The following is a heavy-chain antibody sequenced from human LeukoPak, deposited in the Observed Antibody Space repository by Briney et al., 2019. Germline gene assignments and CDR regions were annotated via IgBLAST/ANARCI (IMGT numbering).Heavy chain of an antibody. J-gene: IGHJ4*02. Sequence: SETLSLTCTVSGGSISNFYWSWIRQPPGKGLEWIGYIYYSGSTNYNPSLKSRVTISVDTSKNQFSLKLSSVTAADTTVYYCARKRGYSYGELFDYWGQGTLVTVSS. D-gene: IGHD5-18*01. V-gene: IGHV4-59*08. CDR1: GGSISNFY. CDR3: ARKRGYSYGELFDY. CDR2: IYYSGST.